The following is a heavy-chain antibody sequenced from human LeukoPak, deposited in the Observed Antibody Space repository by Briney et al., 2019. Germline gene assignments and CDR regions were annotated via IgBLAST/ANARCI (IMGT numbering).Heavy chain of an antibody. V-gene: IGHV3-30*18. Sequence: GGSLRLSCAASGFTFSNYGMHWVRQAPGKGLEWVAVISYDGSNKYYADSVKGRFTISRDNSKNTLYLQMNSLRAEDTAVYYCAKDAGSGIFNRFDPWGQGTLVTVSS. CDR3: AKDAGSGIFNRFDP. CDR2: ISYDGSNK. CDR1: GFTFSNYG. D-gene: IGHD3-10*01. J-gene: IGHJ5*02.